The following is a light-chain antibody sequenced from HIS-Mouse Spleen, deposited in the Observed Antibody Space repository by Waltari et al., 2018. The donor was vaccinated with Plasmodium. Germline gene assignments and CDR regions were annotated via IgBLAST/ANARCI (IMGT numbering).Light chain of an antibody. V-gene: IGKV3-15*01. CDR1: PSVSSN. Sequence: EIVMTQSPATLSVSPGERAPLSCRASPSVSSNLTWYQQKPGQAPRLLSYGASTRATGIPARFSGSGSGTEFTLTISSLQSEDFAVYYCQQYNNWSFTFGPGTKVDIK. J-gene: IGKJ3*01. CDR3: QQYNNWSFT. CDR2: GAS.